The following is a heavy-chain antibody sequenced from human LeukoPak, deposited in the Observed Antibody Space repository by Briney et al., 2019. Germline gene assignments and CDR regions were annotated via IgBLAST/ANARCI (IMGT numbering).Heavy chain of an antibody. CDR3: AREGYCSGGSCYPEVDYYYGMDV. J-gene: IGHJ6*02. CDR1: GYTFTGYY. CDR2: INPNSGGT. Sequence: ASVTVSCKASGYTFTGYYMHWVRQAPGQGLEWMGWINPNSGGTNYAQKFQGRVTMTRDTSISTAYMELSRLRSDDTAVCYCAREGYCSGGSCYPEVDYYYGMDVWGQGTTVTVSS. V-gene: IGHV1-2*02. D-gene: IGHD2-15*01.